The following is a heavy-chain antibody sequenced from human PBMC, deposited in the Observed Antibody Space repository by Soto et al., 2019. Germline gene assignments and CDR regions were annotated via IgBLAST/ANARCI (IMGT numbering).Heavy chain of an antibody. D-gene: IGHD3-22*01. CDR2: MYPDDSDI. V-gene: IGHV5-51*01. CDR1: GYSFSFYW. J-gene: IGHJ3*02. CDR3: ATAYVYDFENSNYYRDAFDI. Sequence: LKISCKASGYSFSFYWIGWVRQMPGKGLEWMAIMYPDDSDIRYSPSFEAHVTISADKSTSTAFLQWSSLKASDTAMYYCATAYVYDFENSNYYRDAFDIWGQGTLVTVSS.